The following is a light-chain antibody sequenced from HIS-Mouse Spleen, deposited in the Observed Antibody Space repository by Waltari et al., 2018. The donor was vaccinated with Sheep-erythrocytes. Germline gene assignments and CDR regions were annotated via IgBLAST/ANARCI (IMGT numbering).Light chain of an antibody. V-gene: IGLV2-8*01. J-gene: IGLJ3*02. CDR3: SSYAGSNNWV. Sequence: QSALTKPPSASGSPGQSVTIPCPGTRSDVGGYNYVSWYQQHPGKAPKLMIYEVSKRPSGVPDRFSGSKSGNTASLTVSGLQAEDEADYYCSSYAGSNNWVFGGGTKLTVL. CDR2: EVS. CDR1: RSDVGGYNY.